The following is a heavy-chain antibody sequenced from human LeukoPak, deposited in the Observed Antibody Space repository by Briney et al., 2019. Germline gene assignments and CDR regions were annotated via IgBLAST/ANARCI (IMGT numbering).Heavy chain of an antibody. Sequence: GGSLRLSCAASGFTFSSYGMHWVRQAPGKGLEWVAFIRYDGSNKYYADSVKGRFTISRDNCKNTLYLQMNSLRAEDTAVYYCAKEGFRIHYGMDVWGQGTTVTVSS. J-gene: IGHJ6*02. V-gene: IGHV3-30*02. CDR1: GFTFSSYG. CDR2: IRYDGSNK. D-gene: IGHD3-10*01. CDR3: AKEGFRIHYGMDV.